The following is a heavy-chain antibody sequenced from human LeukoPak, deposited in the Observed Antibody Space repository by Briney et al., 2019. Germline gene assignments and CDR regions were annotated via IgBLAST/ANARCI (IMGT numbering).Heavy chain of an antibody. CDR3: AGRITMVRGVDY. J-gene: IGHJ4*02. CDR2: IYYSGST. Sequence: SETLSLTCTVSGGSISSSSYYWGWIRQPPGKGLEWIGSIYYSGSTYYNPSLKSRVTISVDTSKNQFSLKLSSVTAADTAVYYCAGRITMVRGVDYWGQGTLVTVSS. D-gene: IGHD3-10*01. CDR1: GGSISSSSYY. V-gene: IGHV4-39*07.